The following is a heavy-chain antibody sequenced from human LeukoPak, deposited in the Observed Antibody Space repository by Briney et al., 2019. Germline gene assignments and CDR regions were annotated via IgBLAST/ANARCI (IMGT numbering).Heavy chain of an antibody. V-gene: IGHV3-23*01. CDR2: ISGSGGST. CDR1: GFTVSSNY. Sequence: PGGSLRLSCAASGFTVSSNYMSWVLQAPGKGLEWVSVISGSGGSTYYADSVEGRFTISRDNSENMLFLQMNSLRAEDTAVYYCARDGRGIVVEPAPWYWGQGTLVTVSS. CDR3: ARDGRGIVVEPAPWY. J-gene: IGHJ4*02. D-gene: IGHD2-2*01.